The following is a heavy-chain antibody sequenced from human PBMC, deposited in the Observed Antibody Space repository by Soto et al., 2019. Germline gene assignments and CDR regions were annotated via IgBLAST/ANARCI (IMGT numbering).Heavy chain of an antibody. CDR1: GFTFSSYG. CDR3: AKDVVVGATPGLGDYYYYYGMDV. D-gene: IGHD1-26*01. J-gene: IGHJ6*02. CDR2: ISYDGSNK. Sequence: QVQLVESGGGVVQPGRSLRLSCAASGFTFSSYGMHWVRQAPGKGLEWVALISYDGSNKYYADSVKGRFTISRDNYKNTLYLQMNSLRAEDTAVYYCAKDVVVGATPGLGDYYYYYGMDVWGQGTTVTVSS. V-gene: IGHV3-30*18.